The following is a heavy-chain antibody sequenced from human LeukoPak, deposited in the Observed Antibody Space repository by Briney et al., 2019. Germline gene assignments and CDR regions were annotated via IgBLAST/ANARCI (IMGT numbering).Heavy chain of an antibody. CDR2: INVYNGNS. Sequence: ASVKVSCKASGYIFTDFGINWVRQAPGQGLEWMGWINVYNGNSNYAQRVQARVTMTRDTSTNTAYMELRSLRSDDTAVYYCARDPAAAGLYGMDVWGQGTTVTVSS. CDR1: GYIFTDFG. CDR3: ARDPAAAGLYGMDV. J-gene: IGHJ6*02. D-gene: IGHD6-13*01. V-gene: IGHV1-18*01.